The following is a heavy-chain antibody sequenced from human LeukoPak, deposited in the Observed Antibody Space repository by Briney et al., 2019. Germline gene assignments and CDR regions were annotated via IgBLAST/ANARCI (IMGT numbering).Heavy chain of an antibody. CDR2: IKQDGSER. V-gene: IGHV3-7*01. Sequence: GGSLRLSCAASGFTFSSYWMSWVRQSPGKGLEWVANIKQDGSERYYMDSAKGRFTISRDNAKASLYLQMNSLRAEDMSVYYCARETTDDFFYYYMDVWGKGTTVTVSS. D-gene: IGHD1/OR15-1a*01. CDR1: GFTFSSYW. J-gene: IGHJ6*03. CDR3: ARETTDDFFYYYMDV.